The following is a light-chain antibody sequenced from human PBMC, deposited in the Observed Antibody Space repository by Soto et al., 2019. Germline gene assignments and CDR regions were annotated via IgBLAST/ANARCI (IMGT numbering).Light chain of an antibody. Sequence: DIQMTQSPSTLSASVGDTVTITCRASQNIVSWLAWYQQKPGKAPKLLIYAASSLQSGVPSRFSGSGSGTEFTLTLSSLQPDDFAVYYCQQYHGYPWTFGQGTKVDIK. J-gene: IGKJ1*01. CDR1: QNIVSW. V-gene: IGKV1-5*01. CDR2: AAS. CDR3: QQYHGYPWT.